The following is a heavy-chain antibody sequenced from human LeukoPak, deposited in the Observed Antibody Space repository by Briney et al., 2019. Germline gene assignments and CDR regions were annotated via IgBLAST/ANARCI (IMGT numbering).Heavy chain of an antibody. D-gene: IGHD6-13*01. CDR3: AREKQVSPYYFDY. CDR2: IIPIFGTA. J-gene: IGHJ4*02. V-gene: IGHV1-69*05. Sequence: GSSVKVSCKASGGTFSSYAISWVRQAPGQGLEWMGRIIPIFGTANYAQKFQGRVTITTDESTSTAYMELSSLRSEDTAVHYCAREKQVSPYYFDYWGQGTLVTVSS. CDR1: GGTFSSYA.